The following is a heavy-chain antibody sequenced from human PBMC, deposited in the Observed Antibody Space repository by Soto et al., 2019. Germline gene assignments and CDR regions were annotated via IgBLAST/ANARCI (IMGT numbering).Heavy chain of an antibody. CDR2: VEGSGADT. D-gene: IGHD3-22*01. J-gene: IGHJ4*02. CDR3: ARDEDSSGYLTDY. Sequence: PGGSLRLSCAASGFTFSSYAMSWVRQAPGKGLEWVSLVEGSGADTYYVDSVKGRFTISRDNSKNTLYLQMNSLRAEDTAVYYCARDEDSSGYLTDYWGQGTLVTVSS. V-gene: IGHV3-23*01. CDR1: GFTFSSYA.